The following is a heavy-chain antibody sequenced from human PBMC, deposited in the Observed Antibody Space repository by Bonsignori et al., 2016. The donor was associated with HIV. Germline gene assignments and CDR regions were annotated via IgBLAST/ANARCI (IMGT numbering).Heavy chain of an antibody. CDR2: ISSSSSYI. V-gene: IGHV3-21*01. Sequence: WIRQPPGKGLEWVSSISSSSSYIYYADSVKGRFTISRDNAKNSLYLQMNSLRAEDTAVYYCAYHRIGGFSMDVWGKGTTVTVSS. D-gene: IGHD1-26*01. J-gene: IGHJ6*03. CDR3: AYHRIGGFSMDV.